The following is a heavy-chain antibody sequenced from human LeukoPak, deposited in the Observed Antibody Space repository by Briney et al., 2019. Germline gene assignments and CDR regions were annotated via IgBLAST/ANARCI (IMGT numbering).Heavy chain of an antibody. V-gene: IGHV3-23*01. CDR1: GFTFSSYA. CDR3: ARGGSSGSMIY. J-gene: IGHJ4*02. D-gene: IGHD3-22*01. Sequence: GGSLRLSCAASGFTFSSYAMSWVRQAPGKGLEWVSAISGSGGSTYYADSVKGRFTISRDNAKNSLYLQMNSLRVEDTAVYYCARGGSSGSMIYWGQGTLVTVSS. CDR2: ISGSGGST.